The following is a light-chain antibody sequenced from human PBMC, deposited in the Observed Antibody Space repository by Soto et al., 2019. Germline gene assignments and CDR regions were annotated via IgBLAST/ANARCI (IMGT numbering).Light chain of an antibody. Sequence: SVLTQPASVSGSPGQSITISCTGTSIDLAIYNYVSWYQQQPGKAPKLMIYQVTNRPSGVSNRFSGSRSGNTASLTISGLQAEDEADYYCSSYTDSSNYVFGTGTKV. CDR2: QVT. CDR1: SIDLAIYNY. J-gene: IGLJ1*01. V-gene: IGLV2-14*01. CDR3: SSYTDSSNYV.